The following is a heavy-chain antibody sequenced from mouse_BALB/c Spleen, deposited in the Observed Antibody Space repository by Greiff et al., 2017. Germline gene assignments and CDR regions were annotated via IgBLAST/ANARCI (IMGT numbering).Heavy chain of an antibody. V-gene: IGHV1S22*01. CDR1: GYTFTSYW. D-gene: IGHD1-1*01. CDR3: TKKGFITTVVNYFDY. CDR2: IYPGSGST. J-gene: IGHJ2*01. Sequence: LQQPGSELVRPGASVKLSCKASGYTFTSYWMHWVKQRPGQGLEWIGNIYPGSGSTNYDEKFKSKATLTVDTSSSTAYMQLSSLTSEDSAVYYCTKKGFITTVVNYFDYWGQGTTLTVSS.